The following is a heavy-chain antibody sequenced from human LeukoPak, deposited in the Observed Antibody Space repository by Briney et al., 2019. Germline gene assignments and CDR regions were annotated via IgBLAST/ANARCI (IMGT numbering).Heavy chain of an antibody. V-gene: IGHV3-21*01. CDR2: ISSSSSYK. CDR1: GFTFSSYS. D-gene: IGHD3-16*01. J-gene: IGHJ4*02. CDR3: ARDGHHLV. Sequence: GGSLRLSCAASGFTFSSYSMNWVRQAPGKGLEWVSSISSSSSYKSYADSVKGRFTISRDNAKNSLYLQMNSLRAEDTAVYYCARDGHHLVWGQGTLVTVSS.